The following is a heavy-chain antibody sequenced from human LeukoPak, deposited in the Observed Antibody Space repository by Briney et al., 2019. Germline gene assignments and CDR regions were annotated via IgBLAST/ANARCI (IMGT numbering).Heavy chain of an antibody. J-gene: IGHJ5*02. CDR2: INHSGST. Sequence: TSETLSLTCAVYGGSFSGYYCSWIRQPPGKGLEWIGEINHSGSTNYNPSLKSRVTISVDTSKNQFSLKLSSVTAADTAVYYCARGREEVPAAIPGYSSSRGWFDPWGQGTLVTVSS. CDR3: ARGREEVPAAIPGYSSSRGWFDP. V-gene: IGHV4-34*01. CDR1: GGSFSGYY. D-gene: IGHD2-2*01.